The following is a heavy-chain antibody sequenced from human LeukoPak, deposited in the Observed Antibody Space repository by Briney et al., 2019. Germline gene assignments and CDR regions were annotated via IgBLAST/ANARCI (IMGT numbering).Heavy chain of an antibody. CDR2: FDPEDGET. CDR1: GYTLTELS. J-gene: IGHJ4*02. CDR3: ATELGWYYDSSGYYIY. D-gene: IGHD3-22*01. V-gene: IGHV1-24*01. Sequence: GASVKVSCKVSGYTLTELSMHWVRQAPGKGLEWMGGFDPEDGETIYAQKFQGRVTMTEDTSTDTAYMELSSLRSEDTAVYYCATELGWYYDSSGYYIYWGQGTLVTVSS.